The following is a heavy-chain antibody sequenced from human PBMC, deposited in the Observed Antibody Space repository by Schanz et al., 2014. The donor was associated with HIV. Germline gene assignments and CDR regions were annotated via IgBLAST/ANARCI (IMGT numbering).Heavy chain of an antibody. CDR3: AKEWYYGSGSMDYGLDV. V-gene: IGHV3-23*01. D-gene: IGHD3-10*01. CDR1: GFTFSSYA. J-gene: IGHJ6*02. Sequence: EVQLLESGGGLVQPGGSLRLSCAASGFTFSSYAMSWVRLAPGKGLEWVSTVGYGGDNTYYADSVEGRFTISRDNSENTVYLQMNSLRAEDTAVYYCAKEWYYGSGSMDYGLDVWGQGTTVTVSS. CDR2: VGYGGDNT.